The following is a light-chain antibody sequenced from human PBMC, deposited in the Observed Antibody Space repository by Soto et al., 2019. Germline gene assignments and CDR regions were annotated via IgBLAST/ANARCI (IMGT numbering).Light chain of an antibody. CDR3: QQYNNWLPRT. Sequence: EIVMTQSPATLSVSPGERATLSCRASQSVSSNLAWYQQKPGQAPRLLIYGASTRATGIPARFSGSGSGTDFTLTISSLQSEDFAVYYCQQYNNWLPRTFGQGTKVEIK. J-gene: IGKJ1*01. CDR2: GAS. V-gene: IGKV3-15*01. CDR1: QSVSSN.